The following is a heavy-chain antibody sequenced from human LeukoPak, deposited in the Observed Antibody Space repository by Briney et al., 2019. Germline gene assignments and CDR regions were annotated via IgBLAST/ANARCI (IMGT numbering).Heavy chain of an antibody. CDR2: ITSSSIHI. Sequence: GGSLRLSCAASGFTFSSYNMNWVRQAPGKGLEWVSSITSSSIHIFYADSVRGRFTISRDNAKNSLYLQLNSLRAEDTAVYYCASVTTVVEDYYYMDVWGKGTTVTISS. D-gene: IGHD4-23*01. CDR1: GFTFSSYN. J-gene: IGHJ6*03. V-gene: IGHV3-21*01. CDR3: ASVTTVVEDYYYMDV.